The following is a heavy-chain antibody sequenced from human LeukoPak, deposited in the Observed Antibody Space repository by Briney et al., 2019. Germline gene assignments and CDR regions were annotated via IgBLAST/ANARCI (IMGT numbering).Heavy chain of an antibody. CDR1: GFTFSNAW. CDR2: NKSKTDGGTT. Sequence: GSLRLSCAASGFTFSNAWMRWVRQAPGKGVEWVVRNKSKTDGGTTDYAAPVNGRFTISRDDSKNTLYLQMNSLKTEDTAVYYCTTDLGKSLGYCSGGTCYSVDYWGQGTLVTVSS. CDR3: TTDLGKSLGYCSGGTCYSVDY. D-gene: IGHD2-15*01. V-gene: IGHV3-15*01. J-gene: IGHJ4*02.